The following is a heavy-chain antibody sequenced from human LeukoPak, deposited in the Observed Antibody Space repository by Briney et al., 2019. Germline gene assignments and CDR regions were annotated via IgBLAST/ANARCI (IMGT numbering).Heavy chain of an antibody. Sequence: SETLSLTCTVSGGSISSYFWTWIRQPPGKGLEWIGYIYYSGSSNYSPSLKSRVTMSVDSSKNQFSLKLTSLTAADTAVYYCTRESSYFDSWGQGALVTVSS. V-gene: IGHV4-59*01. CDR3: TRESSYFDS. CDR2: IYYSGSS. J-gene: IGHJ4*02. CDR1: GGSISSYF.